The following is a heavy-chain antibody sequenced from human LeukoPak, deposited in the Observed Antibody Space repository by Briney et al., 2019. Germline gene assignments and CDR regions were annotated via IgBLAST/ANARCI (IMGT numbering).Heavy chain of an antibody. D-gene: IGHD3-22*01. CDR2: IRASGGAT. J-gene: IGHJ2*01. CDR3: ARGVTMIVVVTQSYFDL. Sequence: GGSLRLSCAASGFTFKKYDVTWVRQAPGKGLEWVSGIRASGGATYYADSVKGRFNISRDNSENTLYLLMNSLRAEDTAVYYCARGVTMIVVVTQSYFDLWGRGTLVTVSS. V-gene: IGHV3-23*01. CDR1: GFTFKKYD.